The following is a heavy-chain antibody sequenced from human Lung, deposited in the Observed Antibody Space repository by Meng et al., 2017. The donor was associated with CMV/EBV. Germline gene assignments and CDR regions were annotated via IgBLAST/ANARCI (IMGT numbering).Heavy chain of an antibody. V-gene: IGHV2-70*20. J-gene: IGHJ4*02. CDR1: GFSLSTSGMC. D-gene: IGHD1-26*01. CDR2: IDWDDDK. CDR3: ARTVGRELHFDY. Sequence: SGPXLVXPTQTLTLTCTFSGFSLSTSGMCVSWVRQPPGKALEWLALIDWDDDKYYSRSLKTRLTISKDTSKNQVVLTMTNMDPVDTATYYCARTVGRELHFDYWGQGTXVTVYS.